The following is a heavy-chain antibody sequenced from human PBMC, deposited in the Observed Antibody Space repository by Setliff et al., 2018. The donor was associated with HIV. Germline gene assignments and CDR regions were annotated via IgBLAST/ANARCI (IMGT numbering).Heavy chain of an antibody. CDR3: ARSTVTTGGPYYYGMDV. J-gene: IGHJ6*02. D-gene: IGHD4-17*01. Sequence: ASVKVSCKASGYSFTRYAMHWVRQAPGQRLEWMGWINAGKGNTKYSQKLQGRVTITRDTSARIVYMDLSSLRSEDTAVYYCARSTVTTGGPYYYGMDVWGQGTTVTVSS. V-gene: IGHV1-3*01. CDR1: GYSFTRYA. CDR2: INAGKGNT.